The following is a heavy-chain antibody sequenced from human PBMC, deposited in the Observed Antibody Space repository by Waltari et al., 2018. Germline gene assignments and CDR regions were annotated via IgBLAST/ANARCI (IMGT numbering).Heavy chain of an antibody. V-gene: IGHV1-69*08. CDR3: ARVAAAAPFDY. Sequence: QVQLVQSGAEVKKPGSSVKVSCKASGGNFSSHAIRWVRQAPGQGLEWMGRIFPIFGTANYAQKCQGRVTITADKSTSTAYMELSSLRSEDTAVYYCARVAAAAPFDYWGQGTLVTVSS. J-gene: IGHJ4*02. CDR2: IFPIFGTA. D-gene: IGHD6-13*01. CDR1: GGNFSSHA.